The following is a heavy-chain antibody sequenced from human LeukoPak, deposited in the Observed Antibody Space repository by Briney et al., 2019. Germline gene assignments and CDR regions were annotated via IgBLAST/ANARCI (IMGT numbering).Heavy chain of an antibody. CDR3: ALRTGDY. CDR2: ISSSGAYI. Sequence: GGSLRLSCAASGFPFSTYDMNWVRQAPGKGLEWVSSISSSGAYIYYAGSVKGRFTISRDNAKNLLYLQMNSLRAEDTAVYYCALRTGDYWGQGTLVTVSS. CDR1: GFPFSTYD. V-gene: IGHV3-21*01. J-gene: IGHJ4*02. D-gene: IGHD5-12*01.